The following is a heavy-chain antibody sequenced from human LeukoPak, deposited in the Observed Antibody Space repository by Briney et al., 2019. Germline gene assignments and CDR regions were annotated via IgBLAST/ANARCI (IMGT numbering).Heavy chain of an antibody. CDR3: AREFSRSYTSTWQLDYYYYMDV. J-gene: IGHJ6*03. V-gene: IGHV4-4*07. CDR1: GGSINNYY. D-gene: IGHD6-13*01. Sequence: SETLSLTSTVSGGSINNYYWSWIRQPAGKGLEWIGRIDTSGSTNYNSSLKSRVTMSVDMSKNQFSLKLRYVTAADTAVYYCAREFSRSYTSTWQLDYYYYMDVWGKGTTVTVSS. CDR2: IDTSGST.